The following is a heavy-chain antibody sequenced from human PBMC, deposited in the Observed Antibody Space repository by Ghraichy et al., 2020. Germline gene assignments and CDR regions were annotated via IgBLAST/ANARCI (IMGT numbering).Heavy chain of an antibody. CDR1: GGSISSYF. CDR3: AREEQQGSGRYFDY. CDR2: IYTSGST. D-gene: IGHD6-13*01. Sequence: SETLSLTCTVSGGSISSYFWSWIRQPAGKGLEWIGRIYTSGSTNYNPSLQSRVTMSVDTSRNQFSLKLSSVTAADTAVYYCAREEQQGSGRYFDYWGQGTLVTVSS. V-gene: IGHV4-4*07. J-gene: IGHJ4*02.